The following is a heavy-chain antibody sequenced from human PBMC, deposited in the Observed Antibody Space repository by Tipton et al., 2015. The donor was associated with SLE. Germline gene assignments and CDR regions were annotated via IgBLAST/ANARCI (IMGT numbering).Heavy chain of an antibody. CDR3: AREMTGGITMIVVAQLQH. Sequence: SLRLSCAASGFTFSSYAMHWVRQAPGKGLEWVAVISYDGSNKYYADSVKGRFTISRDNSKNTLYLQMNSLRAEDTAVYYCAREMTGGITMIVVAQLQHWGQGTLVTVSS. CDR2: ISYDGSNK. CDR1: GFTFSSYA. D-gene: IGHD3-22*01. J-gene: IGHJ1*01. V-gene: IGHV3-30*04.